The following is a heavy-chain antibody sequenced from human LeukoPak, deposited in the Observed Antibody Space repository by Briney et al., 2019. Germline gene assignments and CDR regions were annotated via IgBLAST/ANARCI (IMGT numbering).Heavy chain of an antibody. CDR2: INPNSGGT. V-gene: IGHV1-2*02. J-gene: IGHJ4*02. Sequence: ASVKVSCKASGYTFTGYYMHWVRQAPGQGLEWMGWINPNSGGTNYAQKFQGRVTMTRDTSISTAYMELSSLRSEDTAVYYCARDGCSGGSCYFDYWGQGTLVTVSS. CDR1: GYTFTGYY. CDR3: ARDGCSGGSCYFDY. D-gene: IGHD2-15*01.